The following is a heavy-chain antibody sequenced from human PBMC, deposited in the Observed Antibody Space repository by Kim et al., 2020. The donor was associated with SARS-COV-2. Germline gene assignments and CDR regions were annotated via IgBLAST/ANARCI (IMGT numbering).Heavy chain of an antibody. V-gene: IGHV1-69*04. CDR1: GGTFIRYA. CDR2: LSPMLGVV. Sequence: SVKVSCKTPGGTFIRYAISWVRQAPGQGLEWMGRLSPMLGVVNYAQRLQGRVTITAETSTNTAYMELRSLGSEDTAIYYCTREHCGGDCYSDLWGQGTL. CDR3: TREHCGGDCYSDL. J-gene: IGHJ5*02. D-gene: IGHD2-21*02.